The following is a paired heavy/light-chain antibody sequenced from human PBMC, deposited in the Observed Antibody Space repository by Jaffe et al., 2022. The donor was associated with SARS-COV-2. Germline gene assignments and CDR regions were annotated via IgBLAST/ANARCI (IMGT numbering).Heavy chain of an antibody. CDR2: IGSSSSYK. J-gene: IGHJ4*02. CDR3: AREAASGSPHFDY. Sequence: EVQLVESGGGLVKPGGSLRLSCAASGFIFSTYNMNWVRQAPGKGLEWVSSIGSSSSYKSNADSVKGRFTISRDNAKNSLYLQMNSLRAEDTAVYFCAREAASGSPHFDYWGRGTLVTVSS. V-gene: IGHV3-21*01. D-gene: IGHD5-12*01. CDR1: GFIFSTYN.
Light chain of an antibody. CDR1: QSISDW. Sequence: DIQMTQSPSTLSASVGDRVTITCRASQSISDWLAWYQQKPGKAPKLLIYKASSLESGVPSRFSGSGSGTEFTLTISSLQPDDFATYYCQQFNTYSRTFGQGTKVEIK. V-gene: IGKV1-5*03. CDR3: QQFNTYSRT. CDR2: KAS. J-gene: IGKJ1*01.